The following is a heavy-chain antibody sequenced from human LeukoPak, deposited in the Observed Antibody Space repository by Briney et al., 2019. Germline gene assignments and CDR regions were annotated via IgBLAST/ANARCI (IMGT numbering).Heavy chain of an antibody. CDR3: AGSMVRGVGYYYGMDV. CDR2: IIPILGIA. CDR1: GGTFSSYA. V-gene: IGHV1-69*04. J-gene: IGHJ6*02. Sequence: SVKVSCKASGGTFSSYAISWVRQAPGQGLEWMGRIIPILGIANYAQKFQGRVTITADKSTSTAYMELSSLRSEDTAVYYCAGSMVRGVGYYYGMDVWGQGTTVTVSS. D-gene: IGHD3-10*01.